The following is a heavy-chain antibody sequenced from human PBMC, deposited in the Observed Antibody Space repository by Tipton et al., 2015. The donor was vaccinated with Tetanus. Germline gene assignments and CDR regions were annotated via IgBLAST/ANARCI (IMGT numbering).Heavy chain of an antibody. CDR2: IKQDGSEK. CDR1: GFTFSSYW. Sequence: RLSCAASGFTFSSYWMSWVRQAPGKGLEWVANIKQDGSEKYYVDSVKGRFTISRDNAKNSLYLQMNSLRAEDTAVYYCAREDPIAVAGKTYYYMDVWGKGTTVTVSS. CDR3: AREDPIAVAGKTYYYMDV. V-gene: IGHV3-7*01. J-gene: IGHJ6*03. D-gene: IGHD6-19*01.